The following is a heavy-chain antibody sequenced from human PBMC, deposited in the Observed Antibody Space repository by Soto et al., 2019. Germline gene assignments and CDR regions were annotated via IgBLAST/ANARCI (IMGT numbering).Heavy chain of an antibody. CDR3: ARFSGTMPYYYYYYMDV. CDR2: ISSSSSTI. CDR1: GFTFSSYS. Sequence: GSLRLSCAASGFTFSSYSMNWVRQAPGKGLEWVSYISSSSSTIYYADSVKGRFTISRDNAKNSLYLQMNSLRAEDTAVYYCARFSGTMPYYYYYYMDVWGKGTTVTVSS. J-gene: IGHJ6*03. D-gene: IGHD2-2*01. V-gene: IGHV3-48*01.